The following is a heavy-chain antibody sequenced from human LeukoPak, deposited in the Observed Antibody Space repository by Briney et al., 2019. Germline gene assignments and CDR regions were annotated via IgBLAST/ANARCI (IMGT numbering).Heavy chain of an antibody. J-gene: IGHJ5*02. D-gene: IGHD2-15*01. CDR3: ARLYCSGGSCYSVRDNWFDP. V-gene: IGHV5-51*01. Sequence: RLGESLKISCKGSGYSFTSYWIGWVRQMAGKGLEWMGNIYPGDSDTRYSPSFQGQVTISADKSINTAYLQWSSLKASDTATYYCARLYCSGGSCYSVRDNWFDPWGQGTLVTVSS. CDR2: IYPGDSDT. CDR1: GYSFTSYW.